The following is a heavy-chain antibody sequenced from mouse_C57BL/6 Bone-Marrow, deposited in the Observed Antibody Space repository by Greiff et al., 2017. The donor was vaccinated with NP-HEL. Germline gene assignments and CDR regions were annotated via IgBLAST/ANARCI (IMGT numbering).Heavy chain of an antibody. D-gene: IGHD2-2*01. J-gene: IGHJ4*01. Sequence: QVQLQQPGAELVKPGASVKLSCKASGYTFTSYWMHWVKQRPGQGLEWIGMIHPNSGSTNYNEKFKSKATLTVDTSSSTADMQLSSLTSEDSAVYYCARIYYGYRYYAMDYWGQGTSVTVSS. CDR1: GYTFTSYW. V-gene: IGHV1-64*01. CDR2: IHPNSGST. CDR3: ARIYYGYRYYAMDY.